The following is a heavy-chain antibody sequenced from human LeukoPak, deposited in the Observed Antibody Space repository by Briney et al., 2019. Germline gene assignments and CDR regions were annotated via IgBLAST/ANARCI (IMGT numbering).Heavy chain of an antibody. CDR2: INAGSGNT. V-gene: IGHV1-3*01. CDR3: ARDLLLWFGESWVPNMLFDI. CDR1: GYTFTSYA. J-gene: IGHJ3*02. Sequence: ASVKVSCKASGYTFTSYAMHWVRRAPGQRLEWMGWINAGSGNTKYSQKFQGRVTITRDTSASTAYMELSSLRSEDTAVYYCARDLLLWFGESWVPNMLFDIWGQGTMVTVSS. D-gene: IGHD3-10*01.